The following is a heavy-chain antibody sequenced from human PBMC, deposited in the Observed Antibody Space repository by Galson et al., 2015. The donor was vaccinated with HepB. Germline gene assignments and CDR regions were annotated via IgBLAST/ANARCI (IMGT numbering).Heavy chain of an antibody. J-gene: IGHJ5*02. CDR1: GGSFSGYY. Sequence: SETLSLTCAVYGGSFSGYYWSWIRQPPGKGLEWIGEINHSGSTNYNPSLKSRVTISVDTSKNQFSLKLSSVTAADTAVYYCASCIAANWFDPWGQGTLVTVSS. D-gene: IGHD6-6*01. CDR3: ASCIAANWFDP. CDR2: INHSGST. V-gene: IGHV4-34*01.